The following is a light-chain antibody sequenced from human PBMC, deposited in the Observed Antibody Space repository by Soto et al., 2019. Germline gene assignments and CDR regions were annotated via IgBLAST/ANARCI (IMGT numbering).Light chain of an antibody. J-gene: IGKJ5*01. CDR1: QSISSW. Sequence: DLPMTQSPSTLSACVGDGVTITGRASQSISSWLAWYQKKPGKAPTLLIYDASSLESGVPSRFRGSGSGTDFTLTISSLEIDDFAVYYCQKRSNWPPITFGQGTRLEIK. V-gene: IGKV1-5*01. CDR2: DAS. CDR3: QKRSNWPPIT.